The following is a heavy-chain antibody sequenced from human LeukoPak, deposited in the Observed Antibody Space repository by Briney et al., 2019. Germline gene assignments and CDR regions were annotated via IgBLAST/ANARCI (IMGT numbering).Heavy chain of an antibody. J-gene: IGHJ4*02. Sequence: SVKVSCKASGGTFSSYAISWVRQAPGQGLEWMGMIIPIFGIANYAQKFQGRVTITADKSTSTAYMELSSLRSEDTAVYYCARDRSRDGYKYYFDYWGQGTLVTVSS. V-gene: IGHV1-69*04. CDR3: ARDRSRDGYKYYFDY. CDR2: IIPIFGIA. D-gene: IGHD5-24*01. CDR1: GGTFSSYA.